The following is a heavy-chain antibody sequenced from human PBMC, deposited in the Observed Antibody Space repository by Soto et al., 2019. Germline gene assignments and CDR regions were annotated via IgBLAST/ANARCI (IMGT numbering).Heavy chain of an antibody. J-gene: IGHJ4*02. D-gene: IGHD3-22*01. Sequence: PGGSLRLSCAASGFTFSNAWMNWVRQAPGKGLEWVGRIKSKTDGGTTDYAAPVKGRFTISRDDSKNTLYLQMNSLKTEDTAVYYCTTDGATYYYDSSGYYGLYWGQGTLVTVSS. CDR2: IKSKTDGGTT. V-gene: IGHV3-15*07. CDR1: GFTFSNAW. CDR3: TTDGATYYYDSSGYYGLY.